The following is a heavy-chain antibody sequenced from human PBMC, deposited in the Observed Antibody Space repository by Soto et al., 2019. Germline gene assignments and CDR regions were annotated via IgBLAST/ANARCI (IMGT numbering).Heavy chain of an antibody. CDR3: ARWVGGSMYDNSGTYDS. CDR1: GFIFSGSG. D-gene: IGHD3-22*01. CDR2: VSNDGIRK. J-gene: IGHJ5*01. V-gene: IGHV3-30*03. Sequence: QVQLVESGGGVVQPGRSLRLTRAASGFIFSGSGMHWVRQAPGKGLEWVALVSNDGIRKYYGDSVKGRFTISRDNAENTLYPQMYSLRAEDTAVYYCARWVGGSMYDNSGTYDSWGQGTLVTVSS.